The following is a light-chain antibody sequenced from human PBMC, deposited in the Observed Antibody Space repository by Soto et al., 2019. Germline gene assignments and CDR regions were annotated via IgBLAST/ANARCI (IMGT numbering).Light chain of an antibody. V-gene: IGLV2-11*01. Sequence: QSALTQPRSVSGSPGQSVPISCTGTSSDVGGYNFVSWSQHHPGTAPKLLIFDVSKRPSGVPDHLSGSKSGNTASLTISGLQAEDEADYYCSSYTSSSTYVFGTGTKLTVL. CDR2: DVS. J-gene: IGLJ1*01. CDR3: SSYTSSSTYV. CDR1: SSDVGGYNF.